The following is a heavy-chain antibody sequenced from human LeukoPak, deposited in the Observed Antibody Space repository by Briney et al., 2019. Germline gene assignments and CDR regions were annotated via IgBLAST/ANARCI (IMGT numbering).Heavy chain of an antibody. D-gene: IGHD3-9*01. J-gene: IGHJ6*02. Sequence: PSETLSLTCTVSGGSISSYYWSWIRQPPGKGLEWIGSIYYSGSTYYNPSLKSRVTISVDTSKNQFSLKLSSVTAADTAVYYCARGPRYYGILTGYGVWGQGTTVTVSS. V-gene: IGHV4-59*05. CDR3: ARGPRYYGILTGYGV. CDR1: GGSISSYY. CDR2: IYYSGST.